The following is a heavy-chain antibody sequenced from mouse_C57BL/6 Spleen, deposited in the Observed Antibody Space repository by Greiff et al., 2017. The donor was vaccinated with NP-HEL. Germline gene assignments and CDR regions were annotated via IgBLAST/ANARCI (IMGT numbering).Heavy chain of an antibody. CDR3: ARDILLRD. J-gene: IGHJ2*01. CDR1: GYSITSGYY. CDR2: ISYDGSN. V-gene: IGHV3-6*01. D-gene: IGHD1-1*01. Sequence: EVQLQESGPGLVKPSQSLSLTCSVTGYSITSGYYWNWIRQFPGNKLEWMGYISYDGSNNYNPSLKNRISITRDTSKNQFFLKLNSVTTEDTATYYCARDILLRDWGQGTTLTVSS.